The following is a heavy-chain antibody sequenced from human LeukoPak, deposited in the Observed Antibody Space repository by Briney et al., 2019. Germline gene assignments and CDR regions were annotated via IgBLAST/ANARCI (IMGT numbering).Heavy chain of an antibody. CDR2: IKQVGSEK. CDR3: ARELWSGTNWFDP. Sequence: GGSLRLSCAASGFTFSSYWMSWVRQAPGKGLEWVANIKQVGSEKYYVDSVKGRFTISRDNAKNSLYLQMNSLRAEGTAVYYCARELWSGTNWFDPWGQGTLVTVSS. CDR1: GFTFSSYW. D-gene: IGHD3-3*01. J-gene: IGHJ5*02. V-gene: IGHV3-7*03.